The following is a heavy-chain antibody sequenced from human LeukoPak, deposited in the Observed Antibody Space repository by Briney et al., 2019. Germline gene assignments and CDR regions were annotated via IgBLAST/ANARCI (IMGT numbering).Heavy chain of an antibody. V-gene: IGHV1-2*06. CDR2: INPNSGGT. J-gene: IGHJ4*02. CDR3: AREDGSSWFAGGLNY. CDR1: GYTFTCYY. Sequence: ASVKVSCKASGYTFTCYYMHWVRQAPGQGLEWMGRINPNSGGTNYAQKFQGRVTMTRDTSISTAYMELSRLRSDDTAVYYCAREDGSSWFAGGLNYWGQGTLVTVSS. D-gene: IGHD6-13*01.